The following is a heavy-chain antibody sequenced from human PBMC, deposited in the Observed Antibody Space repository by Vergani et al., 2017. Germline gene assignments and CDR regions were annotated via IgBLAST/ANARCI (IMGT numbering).Heavy chain of an antibody. CDR1: GGSFSGYY. CDR2: IYYSGST. V-gene: IGHV4-34*11. Sequence: QVQLQQWGAGLLKPSETLSLTCAVYGGSFSGYYWSWIRQPPGKGLEWIGYIYYSGSTNYNPSLKSRVTISVDTSKNQFSLKLSSVTAADTAVYYCARAGNMVRGFGWFDPWGQGTLVTVSS. D-gene: IGHD3-10*01. CDR3: ARAGNMVRGFGWFDP. J-gene: IGHJ5*02.